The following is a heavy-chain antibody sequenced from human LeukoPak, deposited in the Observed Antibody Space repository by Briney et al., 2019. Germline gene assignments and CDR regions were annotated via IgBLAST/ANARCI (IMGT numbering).Heavy chain of an antibody. V-gene: IGHV1-2*02. D-gene: IGHD4-17*01. J-gene: IGHJ4*02. CDR2: INPNSGGT. CDR3: ARAESVTENYFDY. CDR1: GYTFTGYY. Sequence: AASVKVSCKASGYTFTGYYMHWVRQAPGQGLEWMGWINPNSGGTNYAQKFQGRVTMTRDTSISTAYMELSRLRSDDTAVYYCARAESVTENYFDYWGQGTLVTVSS.